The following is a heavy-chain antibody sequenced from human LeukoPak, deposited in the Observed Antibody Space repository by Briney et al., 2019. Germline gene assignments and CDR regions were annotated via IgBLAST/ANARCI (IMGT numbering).Heavy chain of an antibody. V-gene: IGHV4-59*08. D-gene: IGHD2-8*01. J-gene: IGHJ4*02. Sequence: SETLSLTCTVSGGAISTYYWTWIRQPSGKELEWIGYVYYSGSTNSNPSLNTRVTMSVDMSKSHFSLNLNSVTAADTAVYYCARAGGYNTNALDSWGPGTLVTVSS. CDR2: VYYSGST. CDR1: GGAISTYY. CDR3: ARAGGYNTNALDS.